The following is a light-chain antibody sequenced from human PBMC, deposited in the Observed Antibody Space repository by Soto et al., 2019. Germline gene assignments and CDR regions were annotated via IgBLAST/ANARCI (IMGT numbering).Light chain of an antibody. CDR2: TNN. CDR3: AAWDDSLNGVV. J-gene: IGLJ2*01. Sequence: QSVLTQPPSASGTPGQRVTISCSGSSSNIGSNTVSWYQQLPGTAPKLLIYTNNQRPSGVPDQFSGSKSGTSASLAISGLQSEDEADYYCAAWDDSLNGVVFGGGTQLTVL. CDR1: SSNIGSNT. V-gene: IGLV1-44*01.